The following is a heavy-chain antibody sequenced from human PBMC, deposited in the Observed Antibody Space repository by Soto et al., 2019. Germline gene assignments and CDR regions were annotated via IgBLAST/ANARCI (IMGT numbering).Heavy chain of an antibody. Sequence: PSETLSLTCTVSGGSISSYYWSWILQPPGKGLEWIGYIYYSGSTNYNPSLKSRVTISVDTSKNQFSLKLSSVTAADTAVYYCARETRDFWSGYYMGYYYYYYMDVWGKGTTVTVSS. J-gene: IGHJ6*03. CDR1: GGSISSYY. D-gene: IGHD3-3*01. CDR2: IYYSGST. V-gene: IGHV4-59*01. CDR3: ARETRDFWSGYYMGYYYYYYMDV.